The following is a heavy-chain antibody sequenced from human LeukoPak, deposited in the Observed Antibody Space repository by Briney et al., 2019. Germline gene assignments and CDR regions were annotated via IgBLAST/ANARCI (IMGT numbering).Heavy chain of an antibody. CDR3: ARGLSQLELRYYYYYGMDV. V-gene: IGHV4-39*07. Sequence: SETLSLTCTVSGGSISSSSYYWSWIRQPPGKGLEWIGEINHSGSTNYNPSLKSRVTISVDTSKNQFSLKLGSVTAADTAVYCCARGLSQLELRYYYYYGMDVWGQGTTVTVSS. CDR2: INHSGST. CDR1: GGSISSSSYY. D-gene: IGHD1-7*01. J-gene: IGHJ6*02.